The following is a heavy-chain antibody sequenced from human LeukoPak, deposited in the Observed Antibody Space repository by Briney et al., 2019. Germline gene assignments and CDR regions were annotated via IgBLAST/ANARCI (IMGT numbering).Heavy chain of an antibody. Sequence: PSETLSLTCTVSGGSITSSSYYWGWIRQPPGKGLEWIGSIYYSGSTYYNPSLKSRVTISVDTSKNQFSLKLSSVTAADTAVYYCARQGGSPHWFDPWGQGTLVTVSS. CDR1: GGSITSSSYY. V-gene: IGHV4-39*01. CDR2: IYYSGST. CDR3: ARQGGSPHWFDP. J-gene: IGHJ5*02. D-gene: IGHD1-26*01.